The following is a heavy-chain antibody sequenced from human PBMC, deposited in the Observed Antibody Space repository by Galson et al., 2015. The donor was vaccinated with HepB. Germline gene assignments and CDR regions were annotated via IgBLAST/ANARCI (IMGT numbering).Heavy chain of an antibody. V-gene: IGHV3-23*01. Sequence: SLRLSCAASGFTFSSCAMSWVRQAPGKGLECISVISGGGSSTYCADSVKGRFTISRDNSKNTVSLQMNSLRAEDTAVYYCAKDGRGGHIYGDWGQGTLVTVSS. CDR3: AKDGRGGHIYGD. CDR2: ISGGGSST. J-gene: IGHJ4*02. CDR1: GFTFSSCA. D-gene: IGHD5-18*01.